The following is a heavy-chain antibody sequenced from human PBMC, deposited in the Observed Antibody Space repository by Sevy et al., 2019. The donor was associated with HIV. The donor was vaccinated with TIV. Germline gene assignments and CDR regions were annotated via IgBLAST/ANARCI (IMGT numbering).Heavy chain of an antibody. Sequence: ASVKVSCKASGYTFTSYAMHWVRQAPGQRLEWMGWINACNGNTKYSQKFQGRVTITRDTSASTAYMELSSLRAEDTAVYYSARVGGEQQLAFDYWGQGTLVTVSS. J-gene: IGHJ4*02. CDR3: ARVGGEQQLAFDY. D-gene: IGHD6-13*01. V-gene: IGHV1-3*01. CDR1: GYTFTSYA. CDR2: INACNGNT.